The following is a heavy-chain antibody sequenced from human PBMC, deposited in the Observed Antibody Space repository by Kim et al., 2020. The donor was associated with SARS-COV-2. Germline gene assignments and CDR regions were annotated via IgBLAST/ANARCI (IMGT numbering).Heavy chain of an antibody. V-gene: IGHV3-33*01. CDR3: ARDLDSTYYYDSSGYYEDY. Sequence: GGSLRLSCAASGFTFSSYGMHWVRQAPGKGLEWVAVIWYDGSNKYYADSVKGRFTISRDNSKNTLYLQMNSLRAEDTAVYYCARDLDSTYYYDSSGYYEDYWGQGTLVTVSS. CDR1: GFTFSSYG. CDR2: IWYDGSNK. J-gene: IGHJ4*02. D-gene: IGHD3-22*01.